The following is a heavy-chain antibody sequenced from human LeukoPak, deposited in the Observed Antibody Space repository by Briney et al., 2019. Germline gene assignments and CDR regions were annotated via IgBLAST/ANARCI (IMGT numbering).Heavy chain of an antibody. CDR2: ISSSGSTI. D-gene: IGHD6-19*01. CDR3: ARTKWLEAIDY. CDR1: GFTFSSYE. Sequence: GGSLRLFCAASGFTFSSYEMNWVRQAPGKGLEWVSYISSSGSTIYYADSVKGRFTISRDNAKSSLYLQMNSLRAEDTAVYYCARTKWLEAIDYWGQGTLVTVSS. J-gene: IGHJ4*02. V-gene: IGHV3-48*03.